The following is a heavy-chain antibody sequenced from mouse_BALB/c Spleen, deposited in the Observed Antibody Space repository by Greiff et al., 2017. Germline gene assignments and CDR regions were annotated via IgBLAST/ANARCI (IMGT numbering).Heavy chain of an antibody. D-gene: IGHD1-1*01. V-gene: IGHV1S29*02. CDR1: GYTFTDYN. CDR3: ARDGSSYPYYAMDY. J-gene: IGHJ4*01. Sequence: VQLQQSGPELVKPGASVKISCKASGYTFTDYNMYWVKQSHGKSLEWIGYIYPYNGGTGYNQKFKSKATLTVDNSSSTAYMELRSLTSEDSAVYYCARDGSSYPYYAMDYWGQGTSVTVSS. CDR2: IYPYNGGT.